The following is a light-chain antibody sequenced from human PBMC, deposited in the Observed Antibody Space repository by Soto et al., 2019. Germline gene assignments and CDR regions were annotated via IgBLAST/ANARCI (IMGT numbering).Light chain of an antibody. CDR1: STDVGGYNY. Sequence: QSVLTQPPSVSGAPGQRVTISCTGTSTDVGGYNYVSWYQQHPGKAPKLIIYEVSSRPSGVSNRFSGAKSGNTASLTISGLQAEDEADYYCSSYTSDNTLVFGGGTKVTVL. V-gene: IGLV2-14*01. J-gene: IGLJ3*02. CDR3: SSYTSDNTLV. CDR2: EVS.